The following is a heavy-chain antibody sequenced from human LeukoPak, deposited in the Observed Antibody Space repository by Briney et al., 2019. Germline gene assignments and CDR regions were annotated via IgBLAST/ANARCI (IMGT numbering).Heavy chain of an antibody. CDR3: ARVRYDSSGYYYYYGMDV. CDR1: GYTFTSYG. Sequence: GVSVKVSCKASGYTFTSYGISWVRQAPGQGLEWMGWISAYNGNTNYAQKLQGRVTMTTDTSTSTAYMEPRSLRSDDTAVYYCARVRYDSSGYYYYYGMDVWGQGTTVTVSS. V-gene: IGHV1-18*01. CDR2: ISAYNGNT. J-gene: IGHJ6*02. D-gene: IGHD3-22*01.